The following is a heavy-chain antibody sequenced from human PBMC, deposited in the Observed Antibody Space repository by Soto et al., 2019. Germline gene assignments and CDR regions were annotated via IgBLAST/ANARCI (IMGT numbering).Heavy chain of an antibody. CDR3: AVTVTGSRSPLAH. CDR2: IIPIYASP. Sequence: QVQLVQSGAEVKKPGSSVKVSCKASGGTFSSNAISWVRQAPGQGLEWMGGIIPIYASPNYAQNFQGRVTVTADKATITAYLELSRLKFADSAIYYCAVTVTGSRSPLAHWGRGTLVIVSS. V-gene: IGHV1-69*06. J-gene: IGHJ4*02. D-gene: IGHD3-9*01. CDR1: GGTFSSNA.